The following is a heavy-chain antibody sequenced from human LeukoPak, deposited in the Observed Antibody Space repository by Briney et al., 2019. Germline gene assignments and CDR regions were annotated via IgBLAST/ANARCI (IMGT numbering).Heavy chain of an antibody. D-gene: IGHD3-10*02. CDR1: GFTVSSNY. J-gene: IGHJ5*02. V-gene: IGHV3-66*01. Sequence: GGSLRLSCAASGFTVSSNYMSWVRQAPGKGLEWVSVIYSGGSTYYADSVKGRFTISRDNAQQSLYLQMNSLRADDTALYYCVMLFAPWGRGALVTVSS. CDR2: IYSGGST. CDR3: VMLFAP.